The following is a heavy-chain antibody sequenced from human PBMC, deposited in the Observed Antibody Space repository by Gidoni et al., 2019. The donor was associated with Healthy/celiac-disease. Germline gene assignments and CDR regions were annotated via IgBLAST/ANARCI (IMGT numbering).Heavy chain of an antibody. CDR1: GFTFSNAW. Sequence: EVQLVESGGGLVKPGGSLRLSCAASGFTFSNAWMSWVRQAPGKGLEWVGRIKSKTDGGTTDYAAPVKGRFTISRDDSKNTLYLQMNSLKTEDTAVYYCTTEVDTAMVDFDYWGQGTLVTVSS. D-gene: IGHD5-18*01. CDR3: TTEVDTAMVDFDY. V-gene: IGHV3-15*01. CDR2: IKSKTDGGTT. J-gene: IGHJ4*02.